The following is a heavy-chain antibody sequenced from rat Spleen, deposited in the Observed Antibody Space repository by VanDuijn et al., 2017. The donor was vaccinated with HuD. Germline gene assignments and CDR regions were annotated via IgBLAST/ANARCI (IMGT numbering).Heavy chain of an antibody. J-gene: IGHJ4*01. Sequence: EVQLVETGGGLVQPGRSLKLSCVASGFTFSSYWMYWIRQAPGKELEWISSISTGGGNTYYRDSVKGRFTISRDNTKSTLYLQMDSLGSEDTATYYCTTGGGRYPGITHYYVMDAWGQGASVTVSS. CDR3: TTGGGRYPGITHYYVMDA. V-gene: IGHV5-58*01. CDR2: ISTGGGNT. CDR1: GFTFSSYW. D-gene: IGHD1-4*01.